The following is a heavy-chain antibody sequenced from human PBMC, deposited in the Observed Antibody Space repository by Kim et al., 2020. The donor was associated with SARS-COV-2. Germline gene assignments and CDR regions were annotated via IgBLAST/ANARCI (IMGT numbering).Heavy chain of an antibody. D-gene: IGHD6-13*01. V-gene: IGHV3-33*01. Sequence: GGSLRLSCAASGFTFSSYGMHWVRQAPGKGLEWVAVIWYDGSNKYYADSVKGRFTISRDNSKNTLYLQMNSLRAEDTAVYYCARGGIAAAGGVYYYYYGMDVWGQGTTVTVSS. CDR1: GFTFSSYG. CDR3: ARGGIAAAGGVYYYYYGMDV. J-gene: IGHJ6*02. CDR2: IWYDGSNK.